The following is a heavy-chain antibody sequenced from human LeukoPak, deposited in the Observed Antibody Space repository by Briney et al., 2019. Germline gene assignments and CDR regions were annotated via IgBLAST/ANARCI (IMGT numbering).Heavy chain of an antibody. J-gene: IGHJ6*03. CDR3: ARAGITNYYYYMDV. V-gene: IGHV1-18*01. CDR2: ISAYNGNT. Sequence: ASVKVSCKASGYTFTSYGISWVRQAPGQGREWMGWISAYNGNTNYAQKLQGRVTMNTDTSTSTAYMELMSLRSDDTAVYYCARAGITNYYYYMDVWGKGTTVTVSS. D-gene: IGHD3-10*01. CDR1: GYTFTSYG.